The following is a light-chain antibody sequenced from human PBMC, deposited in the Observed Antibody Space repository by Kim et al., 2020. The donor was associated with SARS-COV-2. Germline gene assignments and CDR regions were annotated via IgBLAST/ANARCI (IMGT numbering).Light chain of an antibody. J-gene: IGKJ1*01. V-gene: IGKV1-5*03. Sequence: ASVGERVTITCRASQSISDWLAWYQQQPGKAPKLLIYKVSSLERGVPSRFSGSGSGTEFTLTISSLQPDDFATYYCQQYNSYSWAFGPGTKVDIK. CDR1: QSISDW. CDR2: KVS. CDR3: QQYNSYSWA.